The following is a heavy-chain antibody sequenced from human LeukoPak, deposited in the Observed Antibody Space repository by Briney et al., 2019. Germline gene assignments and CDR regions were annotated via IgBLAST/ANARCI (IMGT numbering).Heavy chain of an antibody. D-gene: IGHD3-3*01. CDR1: GGSFSGYY. CDR3: ARGAITIFGVVIMPPDY. Sequence: SETLSLTCAVYGGSFSGYYWSWIRQPPGKGLEWIGEINHSGSTNYNPSLKSRVTISVDTSKNQFSLKLSSVTAADTAVYYCARGAITIFGVVIMPPDYWGQGTLVTVSS. CDR2: INHSGST. J-gene: IGHJ4*02. V-gene: IGHV4-34*01.